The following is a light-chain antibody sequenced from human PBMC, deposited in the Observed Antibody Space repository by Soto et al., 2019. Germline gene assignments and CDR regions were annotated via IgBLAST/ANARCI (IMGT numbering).Light chain of an antibody. CDR1: SGHSSYA. Sequence: QPVLTQSPSASASLGASVTLTCTLTSGHSSYAIAWHQKQPGKGPRSLMDLNNDGSHTKGDGIPYRFSGTSSGAARYLIIASLQYEEEADYYCQTWGTGFQFFGGGTKLTVL. J-gene: IGLJ2*01. V-gene: IGLV4-69*01. CDR3: QTWGTGFQF. CDR2: LNNDGSH.